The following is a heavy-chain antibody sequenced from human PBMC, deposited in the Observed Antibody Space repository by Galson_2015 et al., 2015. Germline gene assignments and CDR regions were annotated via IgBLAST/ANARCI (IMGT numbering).Heavy chain of an antibody. V-gene: IGHV7-4-1*02. CDR3: ARDMGITASTPYYYYYMDV. J-gene: IGHJ6*03. CDR1: GYTFTYYP. CDR2: INTNTGNP. D-gene: IGHD6-13*01. Sequence: SVKVSCKASGYTFTYYPMNWVRQAPGQGFEWMGWINTNTGNPTYALGFTGRFVFSLDTSVSTAYLQISSLKAEDTAVYYCARDMGITASTPYYYYYMDVWGKGTTVTVSS.